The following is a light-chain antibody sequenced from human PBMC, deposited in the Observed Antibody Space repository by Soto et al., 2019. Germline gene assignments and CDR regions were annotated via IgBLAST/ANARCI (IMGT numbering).Light chain of an antibody. V-gene: IGKV3-20*01. Sequence: EIVLTQSPGTLSLSPGERATISCRATLSVSSSYLAWYQQKPGQAPRLLIYGASSRATCIPDRFSGSGSGTDFTLTISRLEPEDFAVYYCQQYGSSPKTFGQGTKVDIK. CDR1: LSVSSSY. CDR3: QQYGSSPKT. J-gene: IGKJ1*01. CDR2: GAS.